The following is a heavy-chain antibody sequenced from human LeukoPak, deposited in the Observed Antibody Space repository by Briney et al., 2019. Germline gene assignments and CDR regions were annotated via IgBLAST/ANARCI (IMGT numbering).Heavy chain of an antibody. CDR2: IYYSGST. Sequence: PSETLSLTCTVSGGSISSSSYYWGWIRQPPGKGLEWIGSIYYSGSTYYNPSLKSRVTISVDTSKNQFSLKLSSVTAADTAVYYCARHQIEVSTTQPGGWKYNWFDPWGQGTLVTVSS. J-gene: IGHJ5*02. CDR3: ARHQIEVSTTQPGGWKYNWFDP. CDR1: GGSISSSSYY. V-gene: IGHV4-39*01. D-gene: IGHD1-1*01.